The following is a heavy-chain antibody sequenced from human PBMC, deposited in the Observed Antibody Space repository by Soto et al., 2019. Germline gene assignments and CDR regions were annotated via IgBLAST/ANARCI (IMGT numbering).Heavy chain of an antibody. Sequence: VQLVQSGAEVKESGASVKVSCTASGYTFTGYYIHWVRQAPGQGLEWVGEISPKSGGTRYAQKFQGRVTMTKDTSITTVDMELSNLSPDDTAVYYCVRGRSGELVVFYWGQGTLVTVHS. V-gene: IGHV1-2*02. CDR1: GYTFTGYY. CDR2: ISPKSGGT. D-gene: IGHD1-7*01. J-gene: IGHJ4*02. CDR3: VRGRSGELVVFY.